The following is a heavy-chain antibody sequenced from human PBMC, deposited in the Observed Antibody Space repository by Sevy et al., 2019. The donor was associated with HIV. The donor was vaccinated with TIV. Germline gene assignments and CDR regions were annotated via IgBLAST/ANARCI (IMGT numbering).Heavy chain of an antibody. CDR2: ISYDGSNK. Sequence: GGSLRLSCAASGFTFSSYGMHWVRQAPGKGLEWVAVISYDGSNKYYADPVKGRFTISRDNSKNTLYLQMNSLRAEDTAVYYCAKDWIDYSNRNWFDPWGQGTLVTVSS. CDR1: GFTFSSYG. V-gene: IGHV3-30*18. CDR3: AKDWIDYSNRNWFDP. J-gene: IGHJ5*02. D-gene: IGHD4-4*01.